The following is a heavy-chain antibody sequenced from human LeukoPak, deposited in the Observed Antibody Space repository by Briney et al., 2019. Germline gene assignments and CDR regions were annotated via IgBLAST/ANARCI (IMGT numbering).Heavy chain of an antibody. J-gene: IGHJ4*02. D-gene: IGHD6-13*01. Sequence: GASVKVSCKASGYTFTSYYMHWVRQAPGQGLEWMGGIIPIFGTANYAQKFQGRVTITADKSTSTAYMELSSLRSEDTAVYYCARSSIIAAAGPYYFDYWGQGTLVTVSS. CDR2: IIPIFGTA. CDR3: ARSSIIAAAGPYYFDY. CDR1: GYTFTSYY. V-gene: IGHV1-69*06.